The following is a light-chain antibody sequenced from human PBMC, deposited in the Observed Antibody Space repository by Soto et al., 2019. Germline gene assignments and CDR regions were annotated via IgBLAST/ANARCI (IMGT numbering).Light chain of an antibody. V-gene: IGKV1-27*01. CDR3: QKCKIAPFT. Sequence: DIQMTQSPSSLSAFVGDTVTITCRASQDISNFLAWYQQKPGKVPKLLIYAASTLQSGVPSRFSGSGSETDFTLTISSLQPEDVATYYCQKCKIAPFTFGGGTKVEMK. J-gene: IGKJ4*01. CDR1: QDISNF. CDR2: AAS.